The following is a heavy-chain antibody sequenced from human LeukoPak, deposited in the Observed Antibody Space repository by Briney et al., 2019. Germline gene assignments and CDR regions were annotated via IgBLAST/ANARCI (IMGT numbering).Heavy chain of an antibody. V-gene: IGHV1-69*13. CDR2: IIPIFGTA. Sequence: SVKVFCKASGGTFSSYAISWVRQAPGKGLEWMGGIIPIFGTANYAQKFQGRVTITADESTSTAYMELSSLRSEDTAVYYCAREPRYYYDSSGTLMGLWGQGTLVTVSS. CDR3: AREPRYYYDSSGTLMGL. D-gene: IGHD3-22*01. CDR1: GGTFSSYA. J-gene: IGHJ1*01.